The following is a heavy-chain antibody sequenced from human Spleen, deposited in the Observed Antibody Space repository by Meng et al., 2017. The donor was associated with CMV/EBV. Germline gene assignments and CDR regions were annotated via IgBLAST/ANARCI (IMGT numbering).Heavy chain of an antibody. CDR2: IYSGGST. Sequence: GGSLRLSCAASGFTVSSNYMSWVRQAPGKGLEWVSVIYSGGSTYYADSVKGRFTISRDNSKNTLYLQMNSLRAEDTAVYYCARESLSDYSNYSGGMDVWGQGTTVTVSS. CDR3: ARESLSDYSNYSGGMDV. V-gene: IGHV3-66*02. D-gene: IGHD4-11*01. J-gene: IGHJ6*02. CDR1: GFTVSSNY.